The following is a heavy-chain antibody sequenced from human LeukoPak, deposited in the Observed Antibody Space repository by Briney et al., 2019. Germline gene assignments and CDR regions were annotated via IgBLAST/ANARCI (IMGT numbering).Heavy chain of an antibody. CDR2: IDPSDSYT. CDR3: ARLYQWSDY. D-gene: IGHD6-19*01. Sequence: GESLKISCKSSGYSFTRYWIIWVRQMPGKGLQWMGRIDPSDSYTNYSPSFQGHVTISADKSISTAYLQWSSLKASDTAMYYCARLYQWSDYWGQGTLVTVSS. V-gene: IGHV5-10-1*01. CDR1: GYSFTRYW. J-gene: IGHJ4*02.